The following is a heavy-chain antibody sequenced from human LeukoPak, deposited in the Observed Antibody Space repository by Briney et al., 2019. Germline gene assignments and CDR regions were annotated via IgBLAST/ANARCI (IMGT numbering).Heavy chain of an antibody. CDR1: GGSISSGGYY. V-gene: IGHV4-31*03. CDR3: ARDAGNGGIDY. J-gene: IGHJ4*02. Sequence: PSQTLSLTCTVSGGSISSGGYYWSWIRQHPGKGLEWIGYIYYSGSTYYNPSLKSRVTISVDTSKNQFSLKLSSVTAADTAVYYCARDAGNGGIDYWGQGTLVTVSS. D-gene: IGHD1-1*01. CDR2: IYYSGST.